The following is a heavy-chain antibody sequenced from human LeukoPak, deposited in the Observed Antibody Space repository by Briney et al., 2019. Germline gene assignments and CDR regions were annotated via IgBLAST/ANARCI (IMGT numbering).Heavy chain of an antibody. D-gene: IGHD3-3*01. CDR1: GFSFSSYR. Sequence: PGGSLRLSCAASGFSFSSYRMNWVRQAPGKGLEWVSSVSNSGDYIHYADSVEGRFTISRDNSKNSLYLQMNGLRAEDTAVYYCARLREIPVFGVVTKSTSYFDYWGQGTLVTVSS. V-gene: IGHV3-21*06. J-gene: IGHJ4*02. CDR2: VSNSGDYI. CDR3: ARLREIPVFGVVTKSTSYFDY.